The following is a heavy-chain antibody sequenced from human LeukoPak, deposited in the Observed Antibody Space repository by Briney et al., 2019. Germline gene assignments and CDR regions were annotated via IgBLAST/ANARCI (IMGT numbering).Heavy chain of an antibody. J-gene: IGHJ4*02. CDR3: ARRARYSYGYNY. CDR2: LYNTGST. CDR1: GGSISSYY. V-gene: IGHV4-59*01. Sequence: SETLSLTCTVSGGSISSYYWSWIRQPPGKGLEWIGYLYNTGSTNYNPSLKSRVTISVGTSKNQFSLKVTSVTAADTAVYYCARRARYSYGYNYWGQGTLVTVSS. D-gene: IGHD5-18*01.